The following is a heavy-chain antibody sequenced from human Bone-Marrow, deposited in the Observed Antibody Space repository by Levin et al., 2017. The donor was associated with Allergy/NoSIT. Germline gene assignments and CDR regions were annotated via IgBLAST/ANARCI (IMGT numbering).Heavy chain of an antibody. CDR3: AHSVGVVVVPAATSRGRKDNWFDP. CDR1: GFSLSTSGVG. J-gene: IGHJ5*02. Sequence: SGPTLVKPTQTLTLTCTFSGFSLSTSGVGVGWIRQPPGKALEWLALIYWDDDKRYSPSLKSRLTITKDTSKNQVVLTMTNMDPVDTATYYCAHSVGVVVVPAATSRGRKDNWFDPWGQGTLVTVSS. V-gene: IGHV2-5*02. D-gene: IGHD2-2*01. CDR2: IYWDDDK.